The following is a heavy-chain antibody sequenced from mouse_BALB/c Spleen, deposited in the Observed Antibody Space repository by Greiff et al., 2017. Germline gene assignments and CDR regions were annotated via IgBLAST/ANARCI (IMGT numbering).Heavy chain of an antibody. CDR1: GYSITSDYA. Sequence: EVKLVESGPGLVKPSQSLSLTCTVTGYSITSDYAWNWIRQFPGNKLEWMGYISYSGSTSYNPSLKSRTSITRDTSKNQFFLQLNSVTTEDTATYYCARGGTYGSSYWYFDVWGAGTTVTVSS. V-gene: IGHV3-2*02. CDR3: ARGGTYGSSYWYFDV. CDR2: ISYSGST. D-gene: IGHD1-1*01. J-gene: IGHJ1*01.